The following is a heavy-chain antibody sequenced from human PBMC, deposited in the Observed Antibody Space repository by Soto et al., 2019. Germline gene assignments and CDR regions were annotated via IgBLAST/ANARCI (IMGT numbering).Heavy chain of an antibody. D-gene: IGHD3-10*01. J-gene: IGHJ4*02. CDR3: AKDRLGMVRGVVTPTLIDY. Sequence: QVQLVESGGGVVQPGRSLRLSCAASGFTFSSYGMHWVRQAPGKGLEWVAVISYDGSNKYYADSVKGRFTISRDNSKNTLYLQMNILRAEDTAVYYCAKDRLGMVRGVVTPTLIDYWGQGTLVTVSS. CDR1: GFTFSSYG. V-gene: IGHV3-30*18. CDR2: ISYDGSNK.